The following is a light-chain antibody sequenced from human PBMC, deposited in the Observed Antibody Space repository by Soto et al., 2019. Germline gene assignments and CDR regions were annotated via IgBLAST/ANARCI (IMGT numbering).Light chain of an antibody. CDR3: QSYDSSLNWV. CDR2: GNS. J-gene: IGLJ3*02. Sequence: QSVLTQPPSVSGAPGQRVTISCTGSSSNIGAGYDVHWYQQLPGTAPKLLIYGNSNRPSGVPDRFSGSKSGTSASLAITGLQAEDEADYYCQSYDSSLNWVFGGGT. CDR1: SSNIGAGYD. V-gene: IGLV1-40*01.